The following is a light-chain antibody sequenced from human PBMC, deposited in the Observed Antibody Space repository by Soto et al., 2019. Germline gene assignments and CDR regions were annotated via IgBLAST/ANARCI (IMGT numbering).Light chain of an antibody. CDR1: QYVSNK. CDR2: GAS. Sequence: EIVMTQSPATLAVSPGETATLSCSASQYVSNKVAWYQQKPGQAPRLLILGASTRATGVPARFSGSGSGTESTLSISSLQSEDFAVYYCKQYKEWPPFTFGQGTRLEIK. CDR3: KQYKEWPPFT. V-gene: IGKV3-15*01. J-gene: IGKJ5*01.